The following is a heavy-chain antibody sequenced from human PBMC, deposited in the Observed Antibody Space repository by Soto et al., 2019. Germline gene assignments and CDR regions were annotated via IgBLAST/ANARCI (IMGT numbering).Heavy chain of an antibody. V-gene: IGHV1-69*02. Sequence: GASVKVSCKASGGTFSSYTISWVRQATGQGLEWMGRIIPILGIANYAQKFQGRVTITADKSTSTAYMELSSLRSEDTAVYYCASTRTYYGDYGWFDPWGQGTLVTVSS. CDR1: GGTFSSYT. J-gene: IGHJ5*02. D-gene: IGHD4-17*01. CDR2: IIPILGIA. CDR3: ASTRTYYGDYGWFDP.